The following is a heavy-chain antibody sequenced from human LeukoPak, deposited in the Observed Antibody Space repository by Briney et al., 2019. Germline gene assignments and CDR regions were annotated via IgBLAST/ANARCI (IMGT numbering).Heavy chain of an antibody. CDR2: ISADGGTT. V-gene: IGHV3-64*01. CDR1: GFNFRGYG. J-gene: IGHJ4*02. D-gene: IGHD3-10*01. CDR3: ARGRGGPPFDF. Sequence: GGSLRLSCAASGFNFRGYGMHWVRQAPGRGLEYVSAISADGGTTDYLNSVKGRFTISRDNSKNTLYLQMGRLRSDDTAIYYCARGRGGPPFDFWGQGTVVTVAS.